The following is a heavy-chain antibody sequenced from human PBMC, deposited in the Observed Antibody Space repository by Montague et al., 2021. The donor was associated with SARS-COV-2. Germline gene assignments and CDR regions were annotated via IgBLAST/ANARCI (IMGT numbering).Heavy chain of an antibody. J-gene: IGHJ4*02. Sequence: SLRLSCAASGFTFSTYGMHWVRQAPGKGLEWVAVISYDAINKYYXDSVKGRFTISRDNSKNTLYLQMNSLRAEDTAVYYCARGPYTGSYWADFWGQGTLVTVSS. CDR1: GFTFSTYG. D-gene: IGHD1-26*01. CDR3: ARGPYTGSYWADF. CDR2: ISYDAINK. V-gene: IGHV3-30*03.